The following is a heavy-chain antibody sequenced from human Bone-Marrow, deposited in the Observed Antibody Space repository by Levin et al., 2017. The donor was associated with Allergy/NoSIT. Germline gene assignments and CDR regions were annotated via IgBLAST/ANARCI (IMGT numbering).Heavy chain of an antibody. CDR3: ARDPTELIYMDV. CDR2: IHAGNANT. J-gene: IGHJ6*03. D-gene: IGHD3-10*01. CDR1: GYSFSTYA. V-gene: IGHV1-3*01. Sequence: GASVKVSCRASGYSFSTYAMHWVRQAPGQGLEWMGWIHAGNANTKYPQKLQGRVTMTTDTSTSTAYMELRSLRSDDTAVYYCARDPTELIYMDVWGKGTTVTVSS.